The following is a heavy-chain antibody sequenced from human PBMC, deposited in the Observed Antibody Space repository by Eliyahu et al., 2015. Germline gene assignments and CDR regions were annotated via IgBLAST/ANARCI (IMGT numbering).Heavy chain of an antibody. CDR1: GYTLTSYG. CDR3: ARDDSSGEPHYYYYGMDV. J-gene: IGHJ6*02. Sequence: QVQLLQSGPEVKKPGASVTASCKASGYTLTSYGVXWVXXAPGQGLEWMGWISAHNGNTHYAQSVQGRVALTTDTSTSTVYMELKSLRSDDTAVYYCARDDSSGEPHYYYYGMDVWGQGTTVIVSS. V-gene: IGHV1-18*04. D-gene: IGHD3-22*01. CDR2: ISAHNGNT.